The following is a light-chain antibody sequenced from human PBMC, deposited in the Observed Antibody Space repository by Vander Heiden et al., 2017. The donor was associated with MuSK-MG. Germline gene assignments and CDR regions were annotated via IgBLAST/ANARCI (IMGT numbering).Light chain of an antibody. CDR1: QSLLHSNGYNS. J-gene: IGKJ3*01. CDR3: MQALQTSFT. CDR2: LGS. V-gene: IGKV2-28*01. Sequence: DIVMTQSPLSLPVTPGEPASISCRSSQSLLHSNGYNSLDWYLQKPGQSPQLLIYLGSNRASGVPDRFSGSGSGTDFTLKISRVEAEDVGVDYCMQALQTSFTFGPGTKVDIK.